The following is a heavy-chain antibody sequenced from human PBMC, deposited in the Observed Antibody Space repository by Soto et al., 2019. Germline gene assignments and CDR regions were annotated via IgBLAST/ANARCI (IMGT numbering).Heavy chain of an antibody. CDR1: GYTFSSYA. CDR2: ISGSGGST. Sequence: VQLLESGGGLVQPGESLRLSCVASGYTFSSYAMSWVRQAPGKGLEGVSGISGSGGSTYYADSVKGQFTISRDNSKNTLYLQMNSLRAEDTAVYYCAKEPNTGSCFDYWGQGTLVTVSS. D-gene: IGHD1-26*01. V-gene: IGHV3-23*01. J-gene: IGHJ4*02. CDR3: AKEPNTGSCFDY.